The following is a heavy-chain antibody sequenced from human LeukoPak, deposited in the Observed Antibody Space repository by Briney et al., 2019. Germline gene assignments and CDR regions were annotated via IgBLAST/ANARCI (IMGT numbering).Heavy chain of an antibody. CDR1: GFTFSDAW. D-gene: IGHD1-26*01. CDR3: VRDRGTYRPIDY. CDR2: ISYTGTYI. J-gene: IGHJ4*02. Sequence: GGSLRLSCAASGFTFSDAWMSWVRQAPGKGLEWVSSISYTGTYIYYADSVKGRFTISRDNAQNSLYLQMNSLRAEDTAIYYCVRDRGTYRPIDYWGQGTLVTVSS. V-gene: IGHV3-21*04.